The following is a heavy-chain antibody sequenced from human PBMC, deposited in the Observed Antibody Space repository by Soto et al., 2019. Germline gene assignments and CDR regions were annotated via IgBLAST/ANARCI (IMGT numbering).Heavy chain of an antibody. D-gene: IGHD4-17*01. Sequence: QVQLVQSGAEVKKTGASVKVSCKASGYTFTRYGISWVRQAHGQGLEWMGWISAYTGNTNYAQKLQGRVTMTTNTPPSTAYMELRSLITDDTDVYYCSRDLHGEPYYWGQGTLVTVSS. CDR2: ISAYTGNT. CDR1: GYTFTRYG. J-gene: IGHJ4*02. CDR3: SRDLHGEPYY. V-gene: IGHV1-18*01.